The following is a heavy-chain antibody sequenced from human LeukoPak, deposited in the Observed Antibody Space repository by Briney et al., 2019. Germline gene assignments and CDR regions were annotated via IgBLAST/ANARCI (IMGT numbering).Heavy chain of an antibody. CDR3: AREGSEMATTSFDY. J-gene: IGHJ4*02. D-gene: IGHD5-24*01. V-gene: IGHV4-30-4*08. Sequence: SQTLSLTCTVSGGSLSSGDYYWSWLRQPPGKGLEWIGYIYYSGSTYCNPSLRSRVTMSVDTSKNQVSLKRSSVTAADTAVYYCAREGSEMATTSFDYWGQGTLVTVSS. CDR2: IYYSGST. CDR1: GGSLSSGDYY.